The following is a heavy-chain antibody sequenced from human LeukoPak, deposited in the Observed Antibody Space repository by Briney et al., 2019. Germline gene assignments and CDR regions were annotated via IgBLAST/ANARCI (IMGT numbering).Heavy chain of an antibody. CDR1: GFTFSSYG. CDR3: AKAVDSSSWYYFDY. J-gene: IGHJ4*02. CDR2: ISYDGSNK. V-gene: IGHV3-30*18. Sequence: GGSLRLSCAASGFTFSSYGMHWVRQAPGKGLEWVAVISYDGSNKYYADSVKGRFIISRDNSKNTLSLQMNSLRAEDTAVYYCAKAVDSSSWYYFDYWGQGTLVTVSS. D-gene: IGHD6-13*01.